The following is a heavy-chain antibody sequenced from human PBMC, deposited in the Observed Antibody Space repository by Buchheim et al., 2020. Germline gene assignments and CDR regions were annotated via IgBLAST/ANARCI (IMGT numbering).Heavy chain of an antibody. CDR3: AKYEGFYYYHMDV. V-gene: IGHV3-23*01. CDR2: ISGRVGGS. CDR1: GFPFTNFA. D-gene: IGHD3-16*01. J-gene: IGHJ6*03. Sequence: EVLLLESGGGLVQPGGSLRLSCGASGFPFTNFAMSWVRQVPGKGLEWVSAISGRVGGSTYAGAVKGRFIISRDNSKNTLYLQMNGLRAEDTATYYCAKYEGFYYYHMDVWGRGTT.